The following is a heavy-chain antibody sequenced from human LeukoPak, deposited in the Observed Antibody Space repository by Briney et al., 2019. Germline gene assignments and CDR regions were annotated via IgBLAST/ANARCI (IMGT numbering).Heavy chain of an antibody. D-gene: IGHD3-22*01. J-gene: IGHJ4*02. CDR3: AGDLWDSSGYNIDY. Sequence: PSETLSLTCTVSGGSISSSSYYWGWIRQPPGKGLEWIGSIYYSGSTYYNPSLKSRVAISVDTSKNQFSLKLSSVTAADTAVYYCAGDLWDSSGYNIDYWGQGTLVTVSS. V-gene: IGHV4-39*02. CDR1: GGSISSSSYY. CDR2: IYYSGST.